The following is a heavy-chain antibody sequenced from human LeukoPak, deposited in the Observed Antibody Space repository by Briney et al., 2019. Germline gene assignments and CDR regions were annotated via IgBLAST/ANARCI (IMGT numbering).Heavy chain of an antibody. J-gene: IGHJ5*02. CDR2: ISHEGSNI. V-gene: IGHV3-30*18. CDR3: AKDRYRVVVATGNYLDP. CDR1: GFTFTSYS. D-gene: IGHD2-15*01. Sequence: GGSLRLSCAASGFTFTSYSMNWARQASGKGLEWVAVISHEGSNIHYGDSVEGGFTISRDISKNTVYLQMNSLRGEDSAIFYCAKDRYRVVVATGNYLDPWGQGTLVTVSS.